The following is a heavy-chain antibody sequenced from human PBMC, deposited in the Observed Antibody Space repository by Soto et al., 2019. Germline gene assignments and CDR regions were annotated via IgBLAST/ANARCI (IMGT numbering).Heavy chain of an antibody. Sequence: GESLKISCKGSGYSFTSYWISWVRQMPGKGLEWMGRMDPSESYTNYSPSFQGHVTLSVDKSISTAYLQWSSLKASDTAMYYCAILYGSSTNGDAPGPYHYGMDGWGQVTTVTLSS. CDR2: MDPSESYT. J-gene: IGHJ6*02. CDR3: AILYGSSTNGDAPGPYHYGMDG. D-gene: IGHD2-2*01. CDR1: GYSFTSYW. V-gene: IGHV5-10-1*01.